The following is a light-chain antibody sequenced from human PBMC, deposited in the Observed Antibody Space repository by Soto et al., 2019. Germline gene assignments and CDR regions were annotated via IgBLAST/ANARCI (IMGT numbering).Light chain of an antibody. CDR1: QSVNSGY. J-gene: IGKJ1*01. CDR3: QQYLASPPWT. CDR2: GTS. Sequence: EIVLTQSPGTLSLSPGERAILSCRASQSVNSGYLAWYQQKPGQAPRLLIYGTSIRAASIPGRFSGSGSGTDFTLTISRLEPEDFAVYSCQQYLASPPWTFGQGTKVE. V-gene: IGKV3-20*01.